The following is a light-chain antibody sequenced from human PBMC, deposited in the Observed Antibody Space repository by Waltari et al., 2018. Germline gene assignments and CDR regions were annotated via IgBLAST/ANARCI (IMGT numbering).Light chain of an antibody. J-gene: IGLJ3*02. Sequence: QSVLTQPASVSGSPGQTITISCTGTSSDGRDYYYVSWYQQHPGTAPKVLIYDVSKRPSGVSNRFSGSKSGNTAFLTISGLQPEDEADYYCNSYTDTTWVFGGGTKLTVL. CDR3: NSYTDTTWV. CDR1: SSDGRDYYY. CDR2: DVS. V-gene: IGLV2-14*03.